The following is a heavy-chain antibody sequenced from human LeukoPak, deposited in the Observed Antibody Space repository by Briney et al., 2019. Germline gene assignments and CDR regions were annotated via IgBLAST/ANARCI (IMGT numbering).Heavy chain of an antibody. CDR3: ATVTTGDPAEGFGDY. CDR2: FDPEDGET. D-gene: IGHD1-1*01. V-gene: IGHV1-24*01. CDR1: GYTLTELS. J-gene: IGHJ4*02. Sequence: GASVKVSCKVSGYTLTELSMHWVRQAPGKGLEWMGGFDPEDGETIYAQKFQGRVTMTEDTSTDTAYMELSSLRSEDTAVYYCATVTTGDPAEGFGDYWGQGTLVTVSS.